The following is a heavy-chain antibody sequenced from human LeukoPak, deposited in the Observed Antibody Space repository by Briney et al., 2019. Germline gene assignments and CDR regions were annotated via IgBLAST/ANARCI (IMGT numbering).Heavy chain of an antibody. Sequence: PSETLSLTCAVSGYSISSGYYWSWIRQPPGKGLEWIGYMYYSGSTNYNPSLKSRVTISVDTSKNQFSLKLSSVTAADTAVYYCARDFSDSIVGATGFDYWGQGTLVTVS. CDR1: GYSISSGYY. CDR2: MYYSGST. CDR3: ARDFSDSIVGATGFDY. D-gene: IGHD1-26*01. V-gene: IGHV4-61*01. J-gene: IGHJ4*02.